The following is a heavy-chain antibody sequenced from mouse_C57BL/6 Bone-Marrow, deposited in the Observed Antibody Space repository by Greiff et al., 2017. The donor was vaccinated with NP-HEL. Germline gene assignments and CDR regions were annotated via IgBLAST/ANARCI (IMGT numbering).Heavy chain of an antibody. Sequence: QVQLKESGAELVRPGTSVKLSCKASGYTFTSYWMHWVKQRPGQGLEWIGVIDPSDSYTNYNQKFKGKATLTVDTSSSTAYMQLSSLTSEDSAVYYCARKNDVWGTGTTVTVSS. J-gene: IGHJ1*03. CDR3: ARKNDV. V-gene: IGHV1-59*01. CDR2: IDPSDSYT. CDR1: GYTFTSYW.